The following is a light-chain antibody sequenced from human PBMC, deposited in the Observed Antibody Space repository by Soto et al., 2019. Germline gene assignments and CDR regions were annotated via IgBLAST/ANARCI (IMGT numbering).Light chain of an antibody. J-gene: IGLJ1*01. CDR2: EVS. Sequence: SALAQPASLSGSPGQSITISCTGTSSDIGAYDYVSWFQQHPGKAPKLMIYEVSNRPLGVSNRFSGSKSGNTASLTISGLQAEDEADYYCTSYTSSSTLDVFGTGTKVTVL. CDR1: SSDIGAYDY. V-gene: IGLV2-14*01. CDR3: TSYTSSSTLDV.